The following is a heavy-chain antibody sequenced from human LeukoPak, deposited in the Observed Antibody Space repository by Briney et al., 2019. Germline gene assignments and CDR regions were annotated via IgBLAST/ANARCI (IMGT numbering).Heavy chain of an antibody. V-gene: IGHV4-4*07. CDR3: ARAVGYFDWLPLFDY. CDR2: IYTSGST. Sequence: SETLSLTCTVSGGSITIYYWSWIRQPAGKGLEWIGRIYTSGSTNYNPSLKSRVTISVDTSKNQFHLKLSSVTAADTAVYYCARAVGYFDWLPLFDYWGQGTLATVSS. J-gene: IGHJ4*02. D-gene: IGHD3-9*01. CDR1: GGSITIYY.